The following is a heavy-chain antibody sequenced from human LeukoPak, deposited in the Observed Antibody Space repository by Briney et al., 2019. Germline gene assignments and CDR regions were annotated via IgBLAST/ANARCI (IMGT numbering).Heavy chain of an antibody. CDR2: INPSGGST. D-gene: IGHD6-13*01. CDR1: GYTFTSYY. Sequence: ASVKVSCKASGYTFTSYYMHWVRQAPGQGLEWMGIINPSGGSTSYAQKYQGRVTMTRDTSTSTVYMELSSLRSEDTAVYYCAREFTAAAGTNWFDPWGQGTLVTVSS. V-gene: IGHV1-46*01. J-gene: IGHJ5*02. CDR3: AREFTAAAGTNWFDP.